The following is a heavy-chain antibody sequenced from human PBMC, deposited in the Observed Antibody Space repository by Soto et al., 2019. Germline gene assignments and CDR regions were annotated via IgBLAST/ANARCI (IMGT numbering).Heavy chain of an antibody. J-gene: IGHJ4*02. CDR2: INHSGST. CDR3: ARGVFGYYDSSGYYRLDYFDY. CDR1: GGSFSGYY. D-gene: IGHD3-22*01. Sequence: PSETLSLTCAVYGGSFSGYYWSWIRQPPGKGLEWIGEINHSGSTNYNPSLKSRVTISVDTSNNQFSLKLSSVTAADTAVYYCARGVFGYYDSSGYYRLDYFDYWGQGTLVTVSS. V-gene: IGHV4-34*01.